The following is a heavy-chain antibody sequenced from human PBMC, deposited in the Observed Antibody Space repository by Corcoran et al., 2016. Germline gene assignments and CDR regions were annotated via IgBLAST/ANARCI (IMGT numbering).Heavy chain of an antibody. CDR3: AREPHIPAAGTVDF. CDR1: GYNFTAYA. V-gene: IGHV1-3*04. J-gene: IGHJ4*02. D-gene: IGHD6-13*01. CDR2: INTGNGNT. Sequence: QVQLVQSGTEVKKPGASVRVSCKASGYNFTAYAVHWVRQAPGQSLEWMGWINTGNGNTKYSQKIQGRVSLTRDTFPTIAYLELSSLRYEDTAVYYCAREPHIPAAGTVDFWGQGTLVTVSS.